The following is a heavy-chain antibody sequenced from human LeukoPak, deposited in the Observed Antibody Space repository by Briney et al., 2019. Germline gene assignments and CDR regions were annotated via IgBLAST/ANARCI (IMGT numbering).Heavy chain of an antibody. CDR1: GFTFGDYA. J-gene: IGHJ4*02. D-gene: IGHD3-10*01. Sequence: GRSLRLSSTASGFTFGDYALSWVRQAPGKGLEWVGFIRSKAYGGTTEYAASVKGRFLISRDDSKSIAYLQMNSLKTEDTAVYYCTRDPFGDYSDYWGQGTLVTVSS. CDR3: TRDPFGDYSDY. CDR2: IRSKAYGGTT. V-gene: IGHV3-49*04.